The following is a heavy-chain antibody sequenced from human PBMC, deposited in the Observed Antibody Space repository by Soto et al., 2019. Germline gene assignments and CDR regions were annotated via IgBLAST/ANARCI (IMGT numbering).Heavy chain of an antibody. V-gene: IGHV6-1*01. CDR2: KYYRSKWHY. CDR3: ARTLRGGAVKYFYX. Sequence: QSLSLTCAISGDSVSSNGVAWNWVRQSPSRGLECLGRKYYRSKWHYDYAPSVRSRITINPDTSKKHFYLQLNSVSPEDAAVYYCARTLRGGAVKYFYXWGQGTLVTVSX. J-gene: IGHJ4*02. D-gene: IGHD3-10*01. CDR1: GDSVSSNGVA.